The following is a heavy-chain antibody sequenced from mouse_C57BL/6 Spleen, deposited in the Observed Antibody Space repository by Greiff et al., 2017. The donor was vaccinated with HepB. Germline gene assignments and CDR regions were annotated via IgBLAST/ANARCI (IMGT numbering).Heavy chain of an antibody. Sequence: QVQLKESGAELAKPGASVKLSCKASGYTFTSYWMHWVKQRPGQGLEWIGYINPSSGYTKYNQKFKDKATLTADKSSSTAYMQLSSLTYEDSAVYYCARSYYGYDGYFDYWGQGTTLTVSS. CDR1: GYTFTSYW. V-gene: IGHV1-7*01. CDR2: INPSSGYT. J-gene: IGHJ2*01. CDR3: ARSYYGYDGYFDY. D-gene: IGHD2-9*01.